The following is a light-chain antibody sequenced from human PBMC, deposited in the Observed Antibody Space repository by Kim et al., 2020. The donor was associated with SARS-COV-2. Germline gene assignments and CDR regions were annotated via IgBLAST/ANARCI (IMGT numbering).Light chain of an antibody. CDR1: QSDHTY. J-gene: IGKJ5*01. Sequence: GERAALSGRPSQSDHTYFAWNQQNPGQDPRLLIYEASNRATGIPARYSGSGSGTDLTLTISSLEPEDFAVYYCQQRGNWPTVGQGTRLEIK. V-gene: IGKV3-11*01. CDR3: QQRGNWPT. CDR2: EAS.